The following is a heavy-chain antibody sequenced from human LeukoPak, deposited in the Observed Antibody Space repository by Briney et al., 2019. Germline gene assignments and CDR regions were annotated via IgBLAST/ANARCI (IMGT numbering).Heavy chain of an antibody. CDR3: ARQANAGSPFDY. Sequence: WASVKVSCKASGGTFSSYAISWVRQAPGQGLEWMGGIIPIFGTANYAQKFQGRVTITTDESTSTAYMELSSLRSDDTAVYYCARQANAGSPFDYWGQGTLVTVSS. J-gene: IGHJ4*02. CDR1: GGTFSSYA. V-gene: IGHV1-69*05. D-gene: IGHD2-8*01. CDR2: IIPIFGTA.